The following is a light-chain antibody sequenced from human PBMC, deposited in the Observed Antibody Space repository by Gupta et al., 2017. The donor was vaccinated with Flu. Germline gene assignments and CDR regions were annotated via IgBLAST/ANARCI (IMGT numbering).Light chain of an antibody. J-gene: IGLJ3*02. CDR2: EDD. Sequence: NFMLTQPHSVSASPGKTVTISCTRSSGNIASNFMQWYQQRPGSAPTTVIYEDDQRPSGVPDRFSGSIDSSSNSASLTISGLKTEDEADYYCQSFDASTWVFGGGTKLTVL. V-gene: IGLV6-57*03. CDR1: SGNIASNF. CDR3: QSFDASTWV.